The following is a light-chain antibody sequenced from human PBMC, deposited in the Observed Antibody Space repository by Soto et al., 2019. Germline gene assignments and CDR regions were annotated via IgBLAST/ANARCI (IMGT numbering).Light chain of an antibody. V-gene: IGLV4-69*02. CDR3: QTWGTGIQV. Sequence: QLVLTQSPSASASLGASVTITCTLSSGHSNYGIAWHQQQPQKGPRYLMIVNSDGSHNRGAGIPDRFSGSSSGAERYLTISSLQSEDEADCYCQTWGTGIQVFGGGTKLTVL. CDR2: VNSDGSH. CDR1: SGHSNYG. J-gene: IGLJ3*02.